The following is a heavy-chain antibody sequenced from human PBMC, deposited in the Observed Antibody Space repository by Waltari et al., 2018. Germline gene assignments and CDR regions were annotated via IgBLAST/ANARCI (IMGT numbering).Heavy chain of an antibody. J-gene: IGHJ4*02. CDR3: ARHKDYDFWSGLQPADY. D-gene: IGHD3-3*01. V-gene: IGHV5-51*01. CDR1: GYSFTSYW. Sequence: EVQLVQSGAEVKKPGESLKISCKGSGYSFTSYWIGWVRQMPGKGLEWMGIIYPGDSDTRYSPSFQGQVTISADKSISTAYLQWSSLKASDTAMYCCARHKDYDFWSGLQPADYWGQGTLVTVSS. CDR2: IYPGDSDT.